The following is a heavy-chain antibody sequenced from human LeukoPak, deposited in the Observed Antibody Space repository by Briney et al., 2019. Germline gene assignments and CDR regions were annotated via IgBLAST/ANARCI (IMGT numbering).Heavy chain of an antibody. Sequence: PSETLSLTCAVYGGSFSGYYWSWIRQPPGRGLEWIGEINHSGSTNYNPSLKSRVTISVETSKNQFSLKLSSVTAADTVVYYCARGSDFWSGYYHDYWGQGTLVTVSS. D-gene: IGHD3-3*01. CDR2: INHSGST. CDR3: ARGSDFWSGYYHDY. J-gene: IGHJ4*02. V-gene: IGHV4-34*01. CDR1: GGSFSGYY.